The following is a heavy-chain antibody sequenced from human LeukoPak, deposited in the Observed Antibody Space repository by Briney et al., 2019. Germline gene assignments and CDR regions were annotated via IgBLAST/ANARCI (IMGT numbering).Heavy chain of an antibody. V-gene: IGHV4-59*08. CDR3: ATLPTSWFDP. CDR1: GGSIRSSY. J-gene: IGHJ5*01. Sequence: SEPLSLTCTVPGGSIRSSYWSWIRQPPGKGLEWIGYIYYSGLTKYTPSLKTRVNISVDTSKNQFCLKLSSVIAADTAVYYCATLPTSWFDPWGQGTLVTVSS. CDR2: IYYSGLT.